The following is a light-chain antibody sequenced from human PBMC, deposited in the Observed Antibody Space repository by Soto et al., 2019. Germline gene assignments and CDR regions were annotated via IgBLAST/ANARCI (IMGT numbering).Light chain of an antibody. CDR1: QSISSW. CDR2: KAS. CDR3: QQYNSYSRT. Sequence: DIQMTQSPSTLSASVGDRVTITCRASQSISSWLAWYQQKPGKAPKLLLYKASSLESGVPSRFSGSGSGTEFTLTISSLQPDDFATYSCQQYNSYSRTFGQGTKVDIK. J-gene: IGKJ1*01. V-gene: IGKV1-5*03.